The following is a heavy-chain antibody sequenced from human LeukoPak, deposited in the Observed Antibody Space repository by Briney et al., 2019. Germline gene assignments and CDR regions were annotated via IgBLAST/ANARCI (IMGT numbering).Heavy chain of an antibody. J-gene: IGHJ4*02. D-gene: IGHD6-13*01. V-gene: IGHV3-48*04. CDR2: ISGNSSTI. Sequence: GGSLRLSCAASGFTFSSYCMTWVRQAPGKGLEWVSYISGNSSTIYYADSVKGRFTISRDNAKNSVYLQMNSLRAEDTALYYCARGSGSSWYFYFDYWGQGTLVTVSS. CDR3: ARGSGSSWYFYFDY. CDR1: GFTFSSYC.